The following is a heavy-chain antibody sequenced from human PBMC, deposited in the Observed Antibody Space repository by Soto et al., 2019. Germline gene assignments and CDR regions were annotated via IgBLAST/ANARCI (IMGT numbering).Heavy chain of an antibody. CDR2: IYSSGST. V-gene: IGHV4-39*02. CDR3: ARATVAAGKREKDFDY. CDR1: GASISRSNYF. J-gene: IGHJ4*02. Sequence: TLSLTCTVSGASISRSNYFWGWIRQPPGKGLEWIGSIYSSGSTYYSPSLKSRVTISVDTSNNHFSLKLSSVTATDTAVYYCARATVAAGKREKDFDYWGQGTLVTVSS. D-gene: IGHD6-13*01.